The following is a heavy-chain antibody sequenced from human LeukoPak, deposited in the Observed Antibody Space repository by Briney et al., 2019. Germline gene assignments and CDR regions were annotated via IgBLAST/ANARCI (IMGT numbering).Heavy chain of an antibody. CDR1: GGSISNSSYY. CDR2: IYYSGRA. D-gene: IGHD1/OR15-1a*01. J-gene: IGHJ5*02. CDR3: ARLSLSGSTLFDP. Sequence: PSETLSLTCTVSGGSISNSSYYWGWIRQPPGKGLEWLGNIYYSGRAYYNPSLKSRVTISVDTPKNQFSLKLRSVTAADTAVYYCARLSLSGSTLFDPWGQGTLVTVSS. V-gene: IGHV4-39*01.